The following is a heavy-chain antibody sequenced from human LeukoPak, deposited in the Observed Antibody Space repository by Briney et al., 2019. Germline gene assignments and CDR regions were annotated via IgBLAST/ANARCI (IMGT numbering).Heavy chain of an antibody. V-gene: IGHV4-30-4*08. CDR3: AREHILTGYYIGAFDH. D-gene: IGHD3-9*01. Sequence: PSQTLSLTCIVSGGSISSEDYYWSWIRQPPGKGLEWTGYIYYSGTTYYNPSLESRVTISKDTSKNQFSLKLSSVTAADTAVYYCAREHILTGYYIGAFDHWGQGTLVSVSS. CDR2: IYYSGTT. J-gene: IGHJ4*02. CDR1: GGSISSEDYY.